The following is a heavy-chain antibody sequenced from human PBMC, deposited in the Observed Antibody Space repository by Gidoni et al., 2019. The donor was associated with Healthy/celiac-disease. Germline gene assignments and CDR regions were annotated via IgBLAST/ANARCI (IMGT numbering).Heavy chain of an antibody. CDR3: ARPPRYCSGGSCYDY. CDR2: INPNRGGT. CDR1: GSTFTGYY. V-gene: IGHV1-2*02. D-gene: IGHD2-15*01. J-gene: IGHJ4*02. Sequence: QVQLGQSGAEVQKPGASVQVSCKASGSTFTGYYIHWVRQAPGQGLEWMGWINPNRGGTNYAQKCQGRVTMTRDTSISTAYMELSRLRSDDTAVYYCARPPRYCSGGSCYDYWGQGTLVTVSS.